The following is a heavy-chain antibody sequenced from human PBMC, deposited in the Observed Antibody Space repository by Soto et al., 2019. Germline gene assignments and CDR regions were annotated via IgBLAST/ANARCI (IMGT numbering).Heavy chain of an antibody. CDR3: AREGRYGSGIGASYYYYYYMDV. CDR1: GGSISSYY. Sequence: QVQLQESGPGLVKPSETLSLTCTVSGGSISSYYWSWIRQPPGKGLEWIGYIYYSGSTNYNPSLKRRVTISVDTSKNQFSLKLSSVTAADTAVYYCAREGRYGSGIGASYYYYYYMDVWGKGTTVTVSS. CDR2: IYYSGST. J-gene: IGHJ6*03. D-gene: IGHD3-10*01. V-gene: IGHV4-59*01.